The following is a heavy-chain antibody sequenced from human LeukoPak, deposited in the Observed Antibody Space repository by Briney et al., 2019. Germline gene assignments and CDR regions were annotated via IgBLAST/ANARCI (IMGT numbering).Heavy chain of an antibody. V-gene: IGHV1-18*01. Sequence: GASVKVSCKASGYTFTSYGISWVRQAPGQGLEWMGWISAYNGNTNYAQKLQGRVTMTTDTSTSTAHMELRSLRSDDTAVYYCARGRGSHYYGSGSYYNGGDYWGQGTLVTVSS. CDR2: ISAYNGNT. CDR3: ARGRGSHYYGSGSYYNGGDY. CDR1: GYTFTSYG. D-gene: IGHD3-10*01. J-gene: IGHJ4*02.